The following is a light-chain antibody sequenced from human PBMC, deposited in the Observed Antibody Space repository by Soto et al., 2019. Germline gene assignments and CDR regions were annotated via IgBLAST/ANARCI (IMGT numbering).Light chain of an antibody. Sequence: EIVFTHSPFTLSLSPVERATLSFMASQSVSSSYLAWYQQKPGQAPRLLIFDASSRATGISDRFSGSGSGKDFTLTISRLEPEDFGVYYCKQYESSLNFGGGTKVDIK. CDR2: DAS. V-gene: IGKV3-20*01. CDR1: QSVSSSY. J-gene: IGKJ4*01. CDR3: KQYESSLN.